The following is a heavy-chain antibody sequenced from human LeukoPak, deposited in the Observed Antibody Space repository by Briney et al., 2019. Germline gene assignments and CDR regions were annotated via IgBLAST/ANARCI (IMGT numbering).Heavy chain of an antibody. V-gene: IGHV3-23*01. Sequence: GGSLRLSCAASGFTVSRNYMSWVRQAPGKGLEWVSAISGSGGSTYYADSVKGRFTISRDNSKNTLYLQMNSLRAEDTAVYYCAKDPGYSSSWYSLFGYWGQGTLVTVSS. CDR1: GFTVSRNY. CDR3: AKDPGYSSSWYSLFGY. D-gene: IGHD6-13*01. J-gene: IGHJ4*02. CDR2: ISGSGGST.